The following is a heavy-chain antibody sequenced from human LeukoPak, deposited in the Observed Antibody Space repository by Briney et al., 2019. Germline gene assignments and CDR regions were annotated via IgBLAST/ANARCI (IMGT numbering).Heavy chain of an antibody. D-gene: IGHD3-9*01. Sequence: GRSLRLSCAASGFTFSSYGMHWVRQAPGKGLEWVAVISYDGSNKYYADSVKGRFTISRDNSKNTLYLQMNSLRAEDTAVYYCAKDRRVLRYFDWFFYMDVWGKGTTVTVSS. CDR2: ISYDGSNK. CDR3: AKDRRVLRYFDWFFYMDV. J-gene: IGHJ6*03. V-gene: IGHV3-30*18. CDR1: GFTFSSYG.